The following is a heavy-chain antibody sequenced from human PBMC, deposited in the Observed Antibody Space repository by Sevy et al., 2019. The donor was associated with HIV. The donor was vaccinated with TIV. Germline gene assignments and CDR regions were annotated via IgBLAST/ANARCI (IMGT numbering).Heavy chain of an antibody. CDR3: ARGWLRGAAARFRDYYYYMDV. J-gene: IGHJ6*03. CDR1: GGTFSSYA. CDR2: IIPIFGTA. V-gene: IGHV1-69*06. Sequence: ASVKVSCKASGGTFSSYAISWVRQAPGQGLEWMGGIIPIFGTANYAQKFQGRVTITADKSTGTAYMELSSLRSEDTAVYYCARGWLRGAAARFRDYYYYMDVWGKGTTVTVSS. D-gene: IGHD6-13*01.